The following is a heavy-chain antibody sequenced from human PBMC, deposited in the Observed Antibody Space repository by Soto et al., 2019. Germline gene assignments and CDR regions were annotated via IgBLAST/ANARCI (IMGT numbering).Heavy chain of an antibody. V-gene: IGHV3-23*01. CDR2: ISYSGSNT. CDR3: AKRFTLFGEVKLSPDFDY. Sequence: EVQLLESGGGLVQPEGSLRLSCAASGFTFSSHAMSWVRQAPGKGLEWVSAISYSGSNTYYTDSVKGRFTISRDNSKNPLYLQMNSLRVEHTAIYYCAKRFTLFGEVKLSPDFDYWAQGTLVTVSS. CDR1: GFTFSSHA. D-gene: IGHD3-3*01. J-gene: IGHJ4*02.